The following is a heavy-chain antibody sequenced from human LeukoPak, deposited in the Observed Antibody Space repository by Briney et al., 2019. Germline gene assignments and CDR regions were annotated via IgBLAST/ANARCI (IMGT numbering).Heavy chain of an antibody. Sequence: ASVKVSCKASGGTFSSYAISWVRQAPGQGLEWMGGIIPIFGTANYAQKFQGRVTITADKSTSTAYMELSSLRSEDTAVYYCASLIVGATNDYWGQGTLVTVSS. D-gene: IGHD1-26*01. V-gene: IGHV1-69*06. CDR2: IIPIFGTA. J-gene: IGHJ4*02. CDR1: GGTFSSYA. CDR3: ASLIVGATNDY.